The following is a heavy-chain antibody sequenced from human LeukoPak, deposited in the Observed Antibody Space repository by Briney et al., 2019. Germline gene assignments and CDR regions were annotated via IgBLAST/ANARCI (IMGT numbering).Heavy chain of an antibody. CDR2: VFDGKTT. D-gene: IGHD5-24*01. V-gene: IGHV4-34*12. Sequence: SDTLSLTCAVYGESLNYYYWSWIRQSPEKGLEWIGEVFDGKTTNYSPSLKSRVTISAVTSSNQFSLNLKSVTAADTAVYYCASGAWATRLHSWAQGTLVIVSS. CDR1: GESLNYYY. CDR3: ASGAWATRLHS. J-gene: IGHJ4*02.